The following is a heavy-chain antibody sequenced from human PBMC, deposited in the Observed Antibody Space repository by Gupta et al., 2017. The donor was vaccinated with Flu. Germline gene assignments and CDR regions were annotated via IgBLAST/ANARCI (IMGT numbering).Heavy chain of an antibody. CDR1: GFTFSDYY. Sequence: QVQLVESGGGLVKPGGSLRPSCAASGFTFSDYYMSWIRQAPGKGLEWVSYISSSSSYTNYADSVKGRFTISRDNAKNSLYLQMNSLRAEDTAVYYCARGRYLEWSTDAFDIWGQGTMVTVSS. CDR3: ARGRYLEWSTDAFDI. V-gene: IGHV3-11*05. CDR2: ISSSSSYT. D-gene: IGHD3-3*01. J-gene: IGHJ3*02.